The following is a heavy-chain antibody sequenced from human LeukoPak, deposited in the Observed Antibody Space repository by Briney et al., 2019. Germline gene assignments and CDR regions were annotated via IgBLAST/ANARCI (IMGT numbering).Heavy chain of an antibody. J-gene: IGHJ3*02. V-gene: IGHV4-39*07. D-gene: IGHD1-1*01. Sequence: PSETLSLTCTVSGGSISSSSYYWGWIRQPPGKGLEWIGSIYYSGSTFYNPSLKSRVTVSVDTSENQFSLKLSSVTAADTAVYYCARLTRLERYAFDIWGQGTMVTVSS. CDR1: GGSISSSSYY. CDR2: IYYSGST. CDR3: ARLTRLERYAFDI.